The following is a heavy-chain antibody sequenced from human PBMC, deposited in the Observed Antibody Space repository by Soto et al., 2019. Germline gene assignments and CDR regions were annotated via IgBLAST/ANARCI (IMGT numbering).Heavy chain of an antibody. Sequence: EVQLVETGGGLIQPGGSLRLSCVASGFIVRTNYMTWVRQAPGKGLEWVSTIYSNGTTHYSDSVRGRFTISRDNSKNTLYLQMNSLRAEDTAVYSCARDSPNTSGWYDYFDYWGQGTLVTVSS. V-gene: IGHV3-53*02. J-gene: IGHJ4*02. D-gene: IGHD6-19*01. CDR2: IYSNGTT. CDR1: GFIVRTNY. CDR3: ARDSPNTSGWYDYFDY.